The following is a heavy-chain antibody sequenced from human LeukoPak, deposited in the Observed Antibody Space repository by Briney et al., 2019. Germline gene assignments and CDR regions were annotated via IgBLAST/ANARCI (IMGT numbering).Heavy chain of an antibody. J-gene: IGHJ3*02. CDR3: ARGAPEPFDI. CDR1: GGSISGYY. CDR2: INHSGST. V-gene: IGHV4-34*01. Sequence: TETLSLTCAVYGGSISGYYWSWIRQPPWKGLEWIGEINHSGSTNYNPSLKSRFTISLDTSNNQFSLKLRSVTAADTAVYYCARGAPEPFDIWGQGTMVTVSS.